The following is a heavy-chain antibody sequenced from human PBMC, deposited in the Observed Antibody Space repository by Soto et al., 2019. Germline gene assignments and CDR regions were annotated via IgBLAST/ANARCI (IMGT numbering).Heavy chain of an antibody. D-gene: IGHD3-22*01. V-gene: IGHV4-4*02. CDR2: LHHSGDT. Sequence: QVLLQESGPGLVESSGTLSLTCAVSGVSISSGNWWSWVRQSPGKGLQWLGELHHSGDTTSHPSLRGRVFFSVGKSRNQFSLRLNSVTAADTAVYYCARLIYDSRLNYLYLDLWGQGTLVTVSS. J-gene: IGHJ4*02. CDR1: GVSISSGNW. CDR3: ARLIYDSRLNYLYLDL.